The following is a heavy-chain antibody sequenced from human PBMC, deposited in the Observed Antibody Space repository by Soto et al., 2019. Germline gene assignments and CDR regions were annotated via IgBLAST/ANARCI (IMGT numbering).Heavy chain of an antibody. CDR2: IYYSGNT. CDR1: GGSLSGYY. D-gene: IGHD5-12*01. V-gene: IGHV4-59*08. CDR3: VRHGGVATFDF. J-gene: IGHJ4*02. Sequence: QVQLQESGPGLVRPSETLSLTCTVSGGSLSGYYWSRIRQAPGKGLEWMGYIYYSGNTNYRPSLKSRLTISLDTSREQFSLRPKSVTVADTGVYFCVRHGGVATFDFWGQGNLVIVSS.